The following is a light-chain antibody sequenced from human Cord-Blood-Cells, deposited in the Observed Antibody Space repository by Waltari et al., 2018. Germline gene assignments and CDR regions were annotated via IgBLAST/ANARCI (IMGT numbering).Light chain of an antibody. V-gene: IGLV1-40*01. CDR1: SSNIGAGYD. Sequence: QSVLTQPPSVSGAPGQRVTISCTGSSSNIGAGYDVHWYQQLPGTAPKLLIYGNSNRASGVPDRFSGSNSCTSASLAITGLQAEDDADYYCQSYDSSLSVVFGGGTKLTVL. CDR2: GNS. J-gene: IGLJ2*01. CDR3: QSYDSSLSVV.